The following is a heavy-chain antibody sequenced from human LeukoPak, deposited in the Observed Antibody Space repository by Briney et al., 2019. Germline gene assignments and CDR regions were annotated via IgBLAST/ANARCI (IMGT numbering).Heavy chain of an antibody. CDR3: ARNMGDWGRAFDF. Sequence: PGGSLRLSCAASGLTVSRNYMSWVRRAPGQGLEWVSIIYSGGSTIYGDSVQGRFTISRDNSKNTLFLHMNSLRAEDTAVYYCARNMGDWGRAFDFWGQGTMVTVSS. CDR2: IYSGGST. D-gene: IGHD7-27*01. CDR1: GLTVSRNY. V-gene: IGHV3-53*01. J-gene: IGHJ3*01.